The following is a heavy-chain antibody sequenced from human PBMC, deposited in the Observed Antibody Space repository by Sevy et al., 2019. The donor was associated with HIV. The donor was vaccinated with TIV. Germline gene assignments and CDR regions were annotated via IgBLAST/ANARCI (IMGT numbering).Heavy chain of an antibody. J-gene: IGHJ4*02. D-gene: IGHD5-18*01. CDR1: GFTFSSYA. V-gene: IGHV3-30-3*01. CDR2: ISYDGSNK. Sequence: GGSLRLSCAASGFTFSSYAMHWVRQAPGKGLEWVAVISYDGSNKYYADSVKGRFTISRDNSKNTLYLQMNSLRAEDTAVYYCAREQVTAMAVGLDYWGQRTLVTVSS. CDR3: AREQVTAMAVGLDY.